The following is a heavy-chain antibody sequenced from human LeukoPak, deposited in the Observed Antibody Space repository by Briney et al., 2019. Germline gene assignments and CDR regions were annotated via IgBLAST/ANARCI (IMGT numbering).Heavy chain of an antibody. CDR2: INPNSGGT. Sequence: GASVKVSCKASGYTFTGYYMHWVRQAPGQGLEWMGGINPNSGGTNYAQKFHGRVTMTRDTSISTASMELSRLRSDDTAVYYCARGGVLRYFDWLLYISTAFDYWGQGTLVTVSS. CDR1: GYTFTGYY. CDR3: ARGGVLRYFDWLLYISTAFDY. J-gene: IGHJ4*02. D-gene: IGHD3-9*01. V-gene: IGHV1-2*02.